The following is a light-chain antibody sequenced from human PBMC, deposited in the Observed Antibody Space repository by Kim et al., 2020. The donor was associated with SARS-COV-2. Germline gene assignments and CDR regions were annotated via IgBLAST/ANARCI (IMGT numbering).Light chain of an antibody. J-gene: IGLJ3*02. CDR1: SSGVGGYNY. CDR2: DVG. CDR3: CSYAGSYTWV. V-gene: IGLV2-11*01. Sequence: GQSVTISCTGTSSGVGGYNYVSWYQQHPGKAPKLMIYDVGKRPSGVPDRFSGSKSGNTASLTISGLQAEDEADYYCCSYAGSYTWVFGGGTKLTVL.